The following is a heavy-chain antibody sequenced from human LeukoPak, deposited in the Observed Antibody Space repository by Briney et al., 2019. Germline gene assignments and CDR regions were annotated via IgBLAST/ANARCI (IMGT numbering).Heavy chain of an antibody. Sequence: SETLSLTCSVSRGSISSTSYYWSWIRQPPGKGLEWIGYIYSSGSTYYNPSLKSRVTISVDTSKNQFSLKLSSVTAADTAVYYCARHMRMATTPFDYWGQGTLVTVSS. V-gene: IGHV4-61*05. J-gene: IGHJ4*02. CDR1: RGSISSTSYY. CDR2: IYSSGST. CDR3: ARHMRMATTPFDY. D-gene: IGHD5-24*01.